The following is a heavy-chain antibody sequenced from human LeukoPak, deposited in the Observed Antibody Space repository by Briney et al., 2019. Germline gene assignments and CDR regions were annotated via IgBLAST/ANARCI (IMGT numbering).Heavy chain of an antibody. CDR1: GGSISSGGYY. J-gene: IGHJ4*02. CDR3: ARGEVGPRLLH. CDR2: IYYSGST. Sequence: ASETLSLTCTVSGGSISSGGYYWSWIRQHPGKGLEWIGYIYYSGSTYYNPSLKSRVTISVDTSKNQFSLKLSSVTAADTAVYYCARGEVGPRLLHWGQGTLVTVSS. D-gene: IGHD2-2*01. V-gene: IGHV4-31*03.